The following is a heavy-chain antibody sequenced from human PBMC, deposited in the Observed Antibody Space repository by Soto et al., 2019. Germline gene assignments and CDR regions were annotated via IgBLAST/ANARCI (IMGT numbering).Heavy chain of an antibody. D-gene: IGHD4-17*01. CDR2: ISGSGGST. CDR1: GFTFSSYA. Sequence: EVQLLESGGGLVQPGGSLRLSCAASGFTFSSYAMSWVRQAPGKGLEWVSAISGSGGSTYYADSVKGRFTISRDNSKNTLYLQMNSLRAEDTAVYYCATFYGGNQDFDYWGQGTLVTVSS. CDR3: ATFYGGNQDFDY. J-gene: IGHJ4*02. V-gene: IGHV3-23*01.